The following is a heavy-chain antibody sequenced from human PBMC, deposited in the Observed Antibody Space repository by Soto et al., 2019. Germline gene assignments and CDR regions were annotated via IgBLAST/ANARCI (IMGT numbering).Heavy chain of an antibody. D-gene: IGHD1-26*01. J-gene: IGHJ3*02. CDR1: GYTFTSYY. Sequence: ASVKVSCKASGYTFTSYYMHWVRQAPGQGLEWMGIINPSGGSTSYAQKFQGRVTMTRDTSTSTVYMELSSLRSEDTAVYYCARDDFGRTRSDAFDIWGQGKMVTFSS. CDR3: ARDDFGRTRSDAFDI. V-gene: IGHV1-46*03. CDR2: INPSGGST.